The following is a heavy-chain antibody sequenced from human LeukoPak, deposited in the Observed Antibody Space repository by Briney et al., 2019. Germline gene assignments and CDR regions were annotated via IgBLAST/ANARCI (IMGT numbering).Heavy chain of an antibody. D-gene: IGHD4-23*01. V-gene: IGHV1-46*01. J-gene: IGHJ4*02. CDR1: GYMFTSYY. CDR2: INPSGGST. Sequence: ASVKVSCKASGYMFTSYYMHWVRQAPGQGLEWMGIINPSGGSTTYAQKFQGRVTLTRDTSTSTVYMELSSLRSEDTALYYCASTADGSKTPVFDYWGQGTLVIVSS. CDR3: ASTADGSKTPVFDY.